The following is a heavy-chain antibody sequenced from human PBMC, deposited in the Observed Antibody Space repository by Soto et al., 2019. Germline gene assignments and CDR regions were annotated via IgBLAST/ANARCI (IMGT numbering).Heavy chain of an antibody. CDR1: GGTLNNYV. CDR2: IIPLSGAA. J-gene: IGHJ4*02. D-gene: IGHD1-26*01. V-gene: IGHV1-69*01. CDR3: AREGFGGSYLVS. Sequence: QVQLMQSGAEVKKPGSSVRVSCKASGGTLNNYVIIWVRQAPGQGLEWMGGIIPLSGAANYGQKFQGRVTITADASTNTAFMALSSLRSDDTAVYYCAREGFGGSYLVSWGQGTLVTVPS.